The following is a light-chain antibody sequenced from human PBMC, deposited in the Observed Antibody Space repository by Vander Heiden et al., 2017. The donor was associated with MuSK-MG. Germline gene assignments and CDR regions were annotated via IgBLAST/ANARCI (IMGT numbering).Light chain of an antibody. Sequence: EIVMTQSPATLSVSPGERATLSCRASQSVSSNLAWYQQKPGQAPRLLIYGASTRTTDIPARFSGSGSGTEFTLTISSRQSEDFAVYYCQQYNKWPPLTFGGGTKVEIK. CDR3: QQYNKWPPLT. V-gene: IGKV3-15*01. J-gene: IGKJ4*01. CDR1: QSVSSN. CDR2: GAS.